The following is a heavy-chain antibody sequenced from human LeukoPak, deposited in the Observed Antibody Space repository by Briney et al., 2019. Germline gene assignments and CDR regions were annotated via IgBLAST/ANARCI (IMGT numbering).Heavy chain of an antibody. D-gene: IGHD5-18*01. Sequence: SETLSLTCTVSGGSISSYYWSWIRQPAGKGLEWIGSIYTSGSTNYNPSLKSRVTMSVDTSKNQFSLKLSSVTAADTAVYYCARDDAYSYGPDYFDYWGQGTLVTVSS. CDR2: IYTSGST. V-gene: IGHV4-4*07. J-gene: IGHJ4*02. CDR3: ARDDAYSYGPDYFDY. CDR1: GGSISSYY.